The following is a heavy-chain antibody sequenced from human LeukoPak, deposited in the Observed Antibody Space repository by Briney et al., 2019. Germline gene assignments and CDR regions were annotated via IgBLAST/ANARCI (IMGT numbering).Heavy chain of an antibody. V-gene: IGHV4-30-2*01. CDR3: ARGPYSSGWDYSYYYGMDV. J-gene: IGHJ6*02. D-gene: IGHD6-19*01. CDR2: IYHSGGT. CDR1: GGFISGGGYS. Sequence: PSETLSLTCAVSGGFISGGGYSWSWIRQPPGKGLEWIGYIYHSGGTYYNPSLKSRVTISVDRSKNQFSLKLSSVTAADTAVYYCARGPYSSGWDYSYYYGMDVWGQGTTVTVSS.